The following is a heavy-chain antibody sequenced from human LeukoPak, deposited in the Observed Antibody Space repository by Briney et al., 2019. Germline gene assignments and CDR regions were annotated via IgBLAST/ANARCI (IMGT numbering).Heavy chain of an antibody. CDR3: AKELGYCSSTSCYGAFDI. V-gene: IGHV3-9*01. CDR2: ISWNSGSI. J-gene: IGHJ3*02. Sequence: GGSLRLSCAASGFTFDDYAMHWVRQAPGKGLEWVSGISWNSGSIGYADSVKGRFTISRDNAKNSLYLQMNSLRAEDTALYYCAKELGYCSSTSCYGAFDIWGQGTMVTVSS. CDR1: GFTFDDYA. D-gene: IGHD2-2*01.